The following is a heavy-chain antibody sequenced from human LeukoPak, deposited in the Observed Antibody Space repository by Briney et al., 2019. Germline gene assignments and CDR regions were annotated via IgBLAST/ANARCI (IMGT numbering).Heavy chain of an antibody. CDR2: ISSSSRYI. Sequence: PGGSLGLSCAASGFTFSSYSMNWVRQAPGKGLEWVSSISSSSRYIYYADSVKGRFTISRDNAKNSLYLQMNSLRVDDTAVYYCARSPPLPHWGQGTLVTVSS. V-gene: IGHV3-21*01. CDR1: GFTFSSYS. J-gene: IGHJ4*02. CDR3: ARSPPLPH.